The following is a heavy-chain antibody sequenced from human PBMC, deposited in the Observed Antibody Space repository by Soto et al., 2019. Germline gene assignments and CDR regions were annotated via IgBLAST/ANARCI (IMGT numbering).Heavy chain of an antibody. J-gene: IGHJ4*02. CDR1: EFTFSSSW. Sequence: EVQLVESGGGLVQPGGSLRLSCVVSEFTFSSSWMHWVRQGPGKGLVWVSRINRDGSNTIYADSVKGRFSTSRDNAKNMLYMQMNSLRAEDTAHYYRVTGWADYWGQGTLVTVSS. CDR2: INRDGSNT. V-gene: IGHV3-74*01. CDR3: VTGWADY. D-gene: IGHD1-26*01.